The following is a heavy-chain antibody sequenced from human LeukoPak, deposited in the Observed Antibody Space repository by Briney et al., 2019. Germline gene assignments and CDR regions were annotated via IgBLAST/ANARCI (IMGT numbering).Heavy chain of an antibody. CDR3: ARLAWGRLDY. CDR2: IYQSGST. D-gene: IGHD7-27*01. CDR1: GYSISSGYC. V-gene: IGHV4-38-2*02. Sequence: PSETLSLTCSVSGYSISSGYCWGWTRQPPGKGLEWIGSIYQSGSTYYNPSLKSRVTISVDTSKNQFSLKLSSVTAADTAVYYCARLAWGRLDYWGQGTLVTVSS. J-gene: IGHJ4*02.